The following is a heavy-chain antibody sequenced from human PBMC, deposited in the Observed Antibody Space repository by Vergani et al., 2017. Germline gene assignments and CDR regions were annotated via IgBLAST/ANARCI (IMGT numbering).Heavy chain of an antibody. CDR3: AAKFNF. Sequence: QVQLVESGGGVVQPGRSLRLSCAGSGFTFSNYGIHRVRQAPGKGLAWVAVIWYDGSNKYYADSVTGRFSVSRDNSKNTVYLQMNSLRAEDTAVYYGAAKFNFWGQGTLVTVSS. V-gene: IGHV3-33*01. D-gene: IGHD4/OR15-4a*01. CDR1: GFTFSNYG. J-gene: IGHJ4*02. CDR2: IWYDGSNK.